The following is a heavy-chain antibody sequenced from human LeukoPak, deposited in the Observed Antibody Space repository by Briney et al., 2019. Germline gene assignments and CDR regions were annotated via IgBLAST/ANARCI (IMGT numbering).Heavy chain of an antibody. CDR3: ARYGGRTRGFDY. V-gene: IGHV3-11*03. CDR1: GFTFSDYY. J-gene: IGHJ4*02. Sequence: GGSLRLSCAASGFTFSDYYMSWIRQARGKGLEWVSHISGSSGYTNYADSVEGRITISRDNAKNSLYLQMNSLRDEDTAFYYCARYGGRTRGFDYWGQGTLVTVSS. CDR2: ISGSSGYT. D-gene: IGHD3-16*01.